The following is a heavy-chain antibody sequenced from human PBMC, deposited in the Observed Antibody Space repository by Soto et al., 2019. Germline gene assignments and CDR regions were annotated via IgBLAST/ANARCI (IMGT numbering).Heavy chain of an antibody. CDR3: SRSPEVGVRGAY. D-gene: IGHD3-16*01. V-gene: IGHV3-21*01. Sequence: GGSLTVSSTGSGFPFSSYSINWVRQHQGKGLEWVSSITVGSSHIYQPNSMKGRFTISRDDAKNSVYLQIDSLRDEDTALYYCSRSPEVGVRGAYWGQGILVTVAS. CDR2: ITVGSSHI. CDR1: GFPFSSYS. J-gene: IGHJ4*02.